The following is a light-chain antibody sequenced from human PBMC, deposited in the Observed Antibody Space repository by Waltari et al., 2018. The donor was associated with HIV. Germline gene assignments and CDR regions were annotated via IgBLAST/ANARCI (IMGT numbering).Light chain of an antibody. Sequence: DTQMSQPPTILCATVEFTVTTHCQARLYTNHYSNWYHQKPGTAPTGLIHDASYLVTGVSSSFSGSGSGTQFTFTISNLQPEDVGTYYCQQYEVAWAVKDGPGFTFGPGS. V-gene: IGKV1-33*01. CDR1: LYTNHY. CDR2: DAS. J-gene: IGKJ3*01. CDR3: QQYEVAWAVKDGPGFT.